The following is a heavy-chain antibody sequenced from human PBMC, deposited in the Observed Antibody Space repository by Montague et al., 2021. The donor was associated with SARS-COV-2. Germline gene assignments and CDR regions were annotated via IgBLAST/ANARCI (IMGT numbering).Heavy chain of an antibody. D-gene: IGHD3-10*01. V-gene: IGHV4-4*07. J-gene: IGHJ4*02. CDR3: ARDRFDFGAGRQGTIDF. CDR1: GGSINSYY. CDR2: IYTSGRT. Sequence: SETLSLTCGVSGGSINSYYWSWIRQPAGKGLEWIGRIYTSGRTNHSPSLKSRVTMSADTSKNQFSLKLTSVTAADTAIYFCARDRFDFGAGRQGTIDFWGQGTLVTVSS.